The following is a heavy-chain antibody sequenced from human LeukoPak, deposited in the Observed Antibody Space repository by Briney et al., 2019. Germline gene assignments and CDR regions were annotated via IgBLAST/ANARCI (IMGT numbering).Heavy chain of an antibody. D-gene: IGHD2-15*01. CDR1: GGSIRSGGYY. V-gene: IGHV4-31*03. J-gene: IGHJ5*02. Sequence: SQTLSLTCTDSGGSIRSGGYYWSWIGQHPGKGLEWIGYIYYSGSTYYNPSLKSRVTISVDTSKNQFSLKLSSVTAADTAAYYCATSGGPQTNWFDPWGQGTLVTVSS. CDR2: IYYSGST. CDR3: ATSGGPQTNWFDP.